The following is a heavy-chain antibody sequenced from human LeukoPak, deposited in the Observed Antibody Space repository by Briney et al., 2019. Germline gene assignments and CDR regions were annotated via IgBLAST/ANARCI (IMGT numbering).Heavy chain of an antibody. CDR1: GYSFTSFG. J-gene: IGHJ6*03. Sequence: ASVKVSCKASGYSFTSFGMNWVRQAPGQGLEWMGWISTYNGNTNYAQKLQGRVTMTTDTPTSTAYMELRSLRSDDTAVYYCARTYDSSGGSYYYYYYMDVWGKGTTVTVSS. CDR2: ISTYNGNT. V-gene: IGHV1-18*01. CDR3: ARTYDSSGGSYYYYYYMDV. D-gene: IGHD3-22*01.